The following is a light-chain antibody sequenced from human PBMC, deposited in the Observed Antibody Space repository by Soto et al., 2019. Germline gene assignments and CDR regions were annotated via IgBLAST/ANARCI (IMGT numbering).Light chain of an antibody. Sequence: EIVLTQSPATLSFSPGERATLSCRASQSVDRKLAWYLQRPGQAPRLLIYDASNRATGIPARFSGSGSGTDGTRTISSLDPEDWAVYYCQQRFNWPLTFGGGTKVEIK. V-gene: IGKV3-11*01. J-gene: IGKJ4*01. CDR1: QSVDRK. CDR2: DAS. CDR3: QQRFNWPLT.